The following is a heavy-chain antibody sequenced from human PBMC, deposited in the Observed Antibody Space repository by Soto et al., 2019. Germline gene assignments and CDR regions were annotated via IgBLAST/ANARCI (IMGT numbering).Heavy chain of an antibody. CDR3: VAGDQYYAMGV. CDR1: GFSVSTSH. D-gene: IGHD2-2*01. Sequence: EVQLMESGGGLMQPGGSLRLSCAAAGFSVSTSHISWVRQAPGKGLEWVSVIYSGGATHYAVSVKGRLIISRDNSKNTLFLQMNSQRDEDTAVYYCVAGDQYYAMGVWGQGTTVAVSS. V-gene: IGHV3-66*02. J-gene: IGHJ6*02. CDR2: IYSGGAT.